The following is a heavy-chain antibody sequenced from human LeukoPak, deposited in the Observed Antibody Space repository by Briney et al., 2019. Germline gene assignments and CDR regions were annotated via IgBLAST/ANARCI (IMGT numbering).Heavy chain of an antibody. Sequence: GGSLRLSCAASGFTLRSNWMTWVRQAPGKGLERVANIKEDGSEKYYVDSVKGRFTISRDNAKNSLYLQMNSLRAEDTAVYYCARDLHGSGSLTDYWGQGTLVTVSS. CDR3: ARDLHGSGSLTDY. CDR1: GFTLRSNW. J-gene: IGHJ4*02. CDR2: IKEDGSEK. D-gene: IGHD3-10*01. V-gene: IGHV3-7*01.